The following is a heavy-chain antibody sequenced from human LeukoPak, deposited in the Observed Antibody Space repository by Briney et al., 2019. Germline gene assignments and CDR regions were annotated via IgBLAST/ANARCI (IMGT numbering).Heavy chain of an antibody. CDR1: GFTFSSYW. CDR2: IKQDGSEK. D-gene: IGHD5-18*01. V-gene: IGHV3-7*01. J-gene: IGHJ4*02. Sequence: GGSLRLSCAASGFTFSSYWMSWVRQAPGKGLEWVANIKQDGSEKYYVDSVKGRFTISGDNAKNSLYLQMNSLRAEDTAVYYCARALGYSYGYAVDYWGQGTLVTVSS. CDR3: ARALGYSYGYAVDY.